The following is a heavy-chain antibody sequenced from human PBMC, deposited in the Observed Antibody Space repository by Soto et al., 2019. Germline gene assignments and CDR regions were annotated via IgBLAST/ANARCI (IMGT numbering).Heavy chain of an antibody. CDR1: GGSISSYY. V-gene: IGHV4-59*04. CDR3: ARQRTSVVTQAYFDV. CDR2: IYYSGST. J-gene: IGHJ4*02. D-gene: IGHD2-21*02. Sequence: SETLSLTCTVSGGSISSYYWSWIRQPPGKGLEWIGSIYYSGSTYNNPSLRSRVSMSIDTSKDQFSLKLKSVTAADTALYFCARQRTSVVTQAYFDVWGPGSLVTVSS.